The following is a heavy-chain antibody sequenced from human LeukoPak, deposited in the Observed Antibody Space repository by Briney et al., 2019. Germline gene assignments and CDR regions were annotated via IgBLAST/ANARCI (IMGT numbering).Heavy chain of an antibody. CDR2: IYYSGST. CDR3: ASTHSSGYYYGVGFAFDI. J-gene: IGHJ3*02. V-gene: IGHV4-59*08. CDR1: DDSITMYY. D-gene: IGHD3-22*01. Sequence: PSETLSLTCSVSDDSITMYYWTWIRQPPGKGLEWIGYIYYSGSTNYNPSLKSRVTISVDTSKNHFPLRLSSVTAADTAVYYCASTHSSGYYYGVGFAFDIWGQGTMVTVSS.